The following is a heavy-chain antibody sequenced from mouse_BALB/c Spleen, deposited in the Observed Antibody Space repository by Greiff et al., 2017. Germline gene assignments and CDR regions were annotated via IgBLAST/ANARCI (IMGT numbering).Heavy chain of an antibody. D-gene: IGHD1-2*01. J-gene: IGHJ3*01. Sequence: EVQVVESGGGLVKPGGSLKLSCAASGFAFSSYDMSWVRQTPEKRLEWVAYISSGGGSTYYPDTVKGRFTISRDNAKNTLYLQMSSLKSEDTAMYYCARLLRPSWFAYWGQGTLVTVSA. CDR1: GFAFSSYD. CDR2: ISSGGGST. CDR3: ARLLRPSWFAY. V-gene: IGHV5-12-1*01.